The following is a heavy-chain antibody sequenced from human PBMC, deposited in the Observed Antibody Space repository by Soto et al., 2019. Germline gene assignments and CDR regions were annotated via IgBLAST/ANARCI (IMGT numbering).Heavy chain of an antibody. CDR3: ARAGRSSIADLTYYYYMDV. CDR1: GYTFTGYY. D-gene: IGHD6-6*01. Sequence: ASVKVSCKASGYTFTGYYMHWVRQAPGQGLEWMGWINPNSGGTNYAQKFQGWVTMTRDTSISTAYMELSRLRSDDTAVYYCARAGRSSIADLTYYYYMDVWGKGTTVTVSS. CDR2: INPNSGGT. J-gene: IGHJ6*03. V-gene: IGHV1-2*04.